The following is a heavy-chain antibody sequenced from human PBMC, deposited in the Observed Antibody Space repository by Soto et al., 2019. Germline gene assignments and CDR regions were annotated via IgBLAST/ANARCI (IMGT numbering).Heavy chain of an antibody. Sequence: EVQVEESGGGLVKPGGSLRLSCAVSGLIFSNVWMNWVRQAPGKGLEWVGRIKSKTDGGTTDYAAPVKGRFTISRDDSRNPLDLQKKSLKNGEQSVFYCYPLLIVYDIDDAFDIWGQGTMVTVSS. J-gene: IGHJ3*02. CDR2: IKSKTDGGTT. CDR3: YPLLIVYDIDDAFDI. CDR1: GLIFSNVW. V-gene: IGHV3-15*07. D-gene: IGHD2-8*01.